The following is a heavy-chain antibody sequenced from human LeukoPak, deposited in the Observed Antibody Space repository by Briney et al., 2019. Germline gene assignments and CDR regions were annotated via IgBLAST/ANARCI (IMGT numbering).Heavy chain of an antibody. CDR2: IYYSGSA. CDR1: GGSISSGSYH. Sequence: SETLSLTCTVSGGSISSGSYHWSWIRQPPGKGLEWIGYIYYSGSANYNPSLKSRVSISVDTSKNQFSLKVGSVTAADTAVYYCARRGTGWYNFDSWGQGTLVTVSS. CDR3: ARRGTGWYNFDS. V-gene: IGHV4-61*01. D-gene: IGHD6-19*01. J-gene: IGHJ4*02.